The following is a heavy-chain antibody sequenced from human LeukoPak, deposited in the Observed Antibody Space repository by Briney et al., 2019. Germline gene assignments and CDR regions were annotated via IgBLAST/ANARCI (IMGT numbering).Heavy chain of an antibody. CDR3: AKDLEKYYYDSSGYSG. J-gene: IGHJ4*02. CDR1: GFTFDDYA. V-gene: IGHV3-9*01. CDR2: ISWNSGSI. D-gene: IGHD3-22*01. Sequence: GRSLRLSCAASGFTFDDYAMHWVRQAPGKGLEWVSGISWNSGSIGYADSVKGRFTISRDNAKNSLYLQMNSLRAEDTALYYCAKDLEKYYYDSSGYSGWGQGTLVTVSS.